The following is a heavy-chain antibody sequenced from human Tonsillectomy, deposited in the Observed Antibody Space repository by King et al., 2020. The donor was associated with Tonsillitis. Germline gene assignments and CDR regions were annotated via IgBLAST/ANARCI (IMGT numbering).Heavy chain of an antibody. Sequence: VQLVESGGGLVQPGGSLRVSCAASGFTMSWVRQAPGKGLEWVSGISGRGGSTYYADSVKGRFTISRDNSNNTLYLQMNSLRAEDTAVYYCAKDRTGTTWNYYGMDVWGQGTTVTVSS. CDR1: GFT. CDR3: AKDRTGTTWNYYGMDV. V-gene: IGHV3-23*04. CDR2: ISGRGGST. J-gene: IGHJ6*02. D-gene: IGHD1-7*01.